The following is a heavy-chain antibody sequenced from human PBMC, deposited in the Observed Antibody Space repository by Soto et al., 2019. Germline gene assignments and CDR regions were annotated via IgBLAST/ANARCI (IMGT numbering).Heavy chain of an antibody. J-gene: IGHJ6*03. CDR3: ARRPTPQNYYYYMDV. V-gene: IGHV4-34*02. CDR2: ISHSGST. CDR1: GESLSGNY. Sequence: QVQLQQWGAGLLKPSQTLSLTCAVSGESLSGNYWSWIRQPPGKGLEWIGEISHSGSTNYSPSLKSRVTISIDASKKQFSLKLNSLTAADTATYFCARRPTPQNYYYYMDVWGKGTPVTVSS.